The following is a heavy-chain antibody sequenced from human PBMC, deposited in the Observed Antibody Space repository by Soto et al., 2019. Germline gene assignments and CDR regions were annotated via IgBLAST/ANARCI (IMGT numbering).Heavy chain of an antibody. Sequence: LKISCKTSGYTFSNYWIAWVRQMPGKGLEWMGIIYPRDSDSKYSPAFQGQVTFSVDKSIDTAYLQWTSLEASDSAIYFCARKFAPEFFDSWGQGTLVTVSS. CDR3: ARKFAPEFFDS. CDR1: GYTFSNYW. J-gene: IGHJ4*02. CDR2: IYPRDSDS. V-gene: IGHV5-51*01. D-gene: IGHD3-10*01.